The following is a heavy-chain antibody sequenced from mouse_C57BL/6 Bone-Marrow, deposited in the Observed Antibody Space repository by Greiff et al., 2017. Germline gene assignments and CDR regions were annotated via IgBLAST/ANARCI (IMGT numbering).Heavy chain of an antibody. CDR2: ISSGGSYN. J-gene: IGHJ2*01. Sequence: EVKVVESGGDLVKPAGSLKLTCAASGFTFSSYGMSWVRQTPDKRLEWVATISSGGSYNYYPDSVKGRFTISRDKAKNTMYLQMSSLKSEDTVMYYCATTVVAASDYWGQGTTLTVSS. D-gene: IGHD1-1*01. CDR1: GFTFSSYG. CDR3: ATTVVAASDY. V-gene: IGHV5-6*01.